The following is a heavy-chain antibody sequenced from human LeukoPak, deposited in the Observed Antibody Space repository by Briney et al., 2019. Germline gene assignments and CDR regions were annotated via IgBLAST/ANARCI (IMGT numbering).Heavy chain of an antibody. CDR3: ARVLRYFDWLLRGPYFDY. J-gene: IGHJ4*02. V-gene: IGHV4-34*01. CDR1: GGSFSGYY. Sequence: SETLSLTCAVYGGSFSGYYWSWIRQPPGKGLEWIGEINHSGSTNYNPSLKSRVTISVDTSKNQFSLKLSSVTAADTAVYYCARVLRYFDWLLRGPYFDYWGQGTLVTVSS. CDR2: INHSGST. D-gene: IGHD3-9*01.